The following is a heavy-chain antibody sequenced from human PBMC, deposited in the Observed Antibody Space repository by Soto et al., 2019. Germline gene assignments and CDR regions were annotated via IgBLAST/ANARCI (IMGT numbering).Heavy chain of an antibody. CDR2: INAGNGNT. CDR3: ASGLGLKQLVLLHRPSYYYGMDV. J-gene: IGHJ6*02. CDR1: GYTFTSYA. Sequence: VASVKVSCKASGYTFTSYAMHWVRQAPGQRLEWMGWINAGNGNTKYSQKFQGRVTITRDTSASTAYMELSSLRSEDTAVYYCASGLGLKQLVLLHRPSYYYGMDVWGQGTTVTVSS. D-gene: IGHD6-6*01. V-gene: IGHV1-3*01.